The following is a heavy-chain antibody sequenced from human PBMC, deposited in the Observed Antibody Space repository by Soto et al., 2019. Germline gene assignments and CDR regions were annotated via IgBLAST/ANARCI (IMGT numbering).Heavy chain of an antibody. J-gene: IGHJ4*02. CDR1: GYTFTGYY. CDR3: ARTRYSGAPYIDY. Sequence: QVQLVQSGAEVKKPGASVKVSCKASGYTFTGYYMHWVRQAPGQGLEWMGWINPNSGGTNYAQKFQGRVPMTRDTSISTAYMELSRLRADDTAVYYCARTRYSGAPYIDYWGQGTLVTVSS. CDR2: INPNSGGT. V-gene: IGHV1-2*02. D-gene: IGHD5-12*01.